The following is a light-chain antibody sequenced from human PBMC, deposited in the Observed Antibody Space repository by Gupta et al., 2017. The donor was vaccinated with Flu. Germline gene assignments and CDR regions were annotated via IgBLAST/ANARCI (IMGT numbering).Light chain of an antibody. Sequence: SWGERAAVNCKASQSGLSSSNNKNYLAWFQHKPGQPPRLLIHWASTRESGVPDRFSGSGSGTDFTLTISSLQAEDVAVYFCQQYYDTPQTFGQGTKVEIK. J-gene: IGKJ1*01. CDR1: QSGLSSSNNKNY. CDR3: QQYYDTPQT. CDR2: WAS. V-gene: IGKV4-1*01.